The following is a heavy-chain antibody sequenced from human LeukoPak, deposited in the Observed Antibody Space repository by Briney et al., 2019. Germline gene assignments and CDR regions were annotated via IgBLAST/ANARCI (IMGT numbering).Heavy chain of an antibody. CDR3: ARALTPDAFDI. CDR1: GGSISSYY. V-gene: IGHV4-59*01. D-gene: IGHD4-23*01. Sequence: PSETLSLTCTVSGGSISSYYWSWIRQPPGKGLEWIGYIHYSGSTNYNPSLKSRVTISVDTSKNQFSLRLSSVTAADTAVYYCARALTPDAFDIWGQGTMVTVSS. J-gene: IGHJ3*02. CDR2: IHYSGST.